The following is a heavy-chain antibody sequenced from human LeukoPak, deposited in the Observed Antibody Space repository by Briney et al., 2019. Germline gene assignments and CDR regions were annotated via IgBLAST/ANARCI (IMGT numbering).Heavy chain of an antibody. V-gene: IGHV4-34*01. Sequence: PSETLSLTCAVYGGSFSGYSWSWIRQPPGKGLEWIGEINHSGSTNYNPSLKSRVTISVDTSKNQFSLKLSSVTAADTAVYYCARAWQQLVYGMDVWGQGTTVTVSS. CDR3: ARAWQQLVYGMDV. CDR1: GGSFSGYS. J-gene: IGHJ6*02. D-gene: IGHD6-13*01. CDR2: INHSGST.